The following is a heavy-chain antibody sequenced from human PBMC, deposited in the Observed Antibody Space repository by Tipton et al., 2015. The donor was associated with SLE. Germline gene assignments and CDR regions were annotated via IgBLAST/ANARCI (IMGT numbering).Heavy chain of an antibody. CDR1: GGSFSGYY. Sequence: TLSLTCAVYGGSFSGYYWSWIRQPPGKGLEWIGEINHSGSTNYNPSLKSRVTISVDTSKNQFSLKLSSVTAADTGVIYCARAPYRNAWYGAFDIWGRGLRVIVSS. D-gene: IGHD6-19*01. V-gene: IGHV4-34*01. CDR3: ARAPYRNAWYGAFDI. CDR2: INHSGST. J-gene: IGHJ2*01.